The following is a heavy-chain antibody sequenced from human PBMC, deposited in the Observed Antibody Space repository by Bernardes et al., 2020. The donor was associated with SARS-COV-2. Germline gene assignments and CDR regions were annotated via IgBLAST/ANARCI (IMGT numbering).Heavy chain of an antibody. Sequence: ASVNVSCKVSGYTLTELFMHWVRQAPGKGREWMGGFDPEDGETIYAQKFQGRVTMTEDTSTDTAYMELSSLRSENTAVYYCATGSTVTTPNWFDPWGQGTLVTVSS. V-gene: IGHV1-24*01. D-gene: IGHD4-17*01. CDR2: FDPEDGET. CDR1: GYTLTELF. CDR3: ATGSTVTTPNWFDP. J-gene: IGHJ5*02.